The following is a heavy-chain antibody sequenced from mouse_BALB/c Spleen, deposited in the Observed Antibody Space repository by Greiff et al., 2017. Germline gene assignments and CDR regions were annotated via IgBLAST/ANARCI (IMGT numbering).Heavy chain of an antibody. D-gene: IGHD2-4*01. J-gene: IGHJ4*01. V-gene: IGHV5-4*02. CDR3: ARDEGIRGDYYAMDG. CDR2: ISDGGSYT. CDR1: GFTFSDYY. Sequence: EVKLMESGGGLVKPGGSLKLSCAASGFTFSDYYMYWVRQTPEKRLEWVATISDGGSYTYYPDSVKGRFTISRDNAKNNLYLQMSSLKSEDTAMYYGARDEGIRGDYYAMDGWGQGTSVTVSS.